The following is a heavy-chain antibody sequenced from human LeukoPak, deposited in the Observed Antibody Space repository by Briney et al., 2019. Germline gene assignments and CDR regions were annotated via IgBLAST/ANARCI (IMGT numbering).Heavy chain of an antibody. Sequence: PGGSLRLSCAASGFTFSNYWMSWVRQAPGKGLEWVAVISYEGSNKYYADSVKGRFTISRDNSKNTLYLQMNSLRAEDTAVYYCAKDFSSSWACFDYWGQGTLVTVSS. CDR2: ISYEGSNK. CDR3: AKDFSSSWACFDY. CDR1: GFTFSNYW. V-gene: IGHV3-30*18. J-gene: IGHJ4*02. D-gene: IGHD6-13*01.